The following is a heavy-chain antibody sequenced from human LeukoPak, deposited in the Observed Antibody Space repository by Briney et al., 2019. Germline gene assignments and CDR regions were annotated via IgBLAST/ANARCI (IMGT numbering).Heavy chain of an antibody. V-gene: IGHV3-23*01. CDR3: AKPRAMRTGVGRYFDL. J-gene: IGHJ2*01. Sequence: GGSLRLSCAASGFTFTSYAMSWIGQAPGKGLEWVSAISTGENTYYADSVNGRFTISRDNSKNTLYLQMNSLSAEDTATYYCAKPRAMRTGVGRYFDLWGRGTLVTVSS. CDR1: GFTFTSYA. D-gene: IGHD3-10*01. CDR2: ISTGENT.